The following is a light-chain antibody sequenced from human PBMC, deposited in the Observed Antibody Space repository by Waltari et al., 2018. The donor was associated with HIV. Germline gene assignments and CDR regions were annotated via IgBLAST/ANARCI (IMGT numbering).Light chain of an antibody. J-gene: IGLJ3*02. V-gene: IGLV1-47*01. CDR2: RNN. Sequence: QSVLTQPPSASGTPGQRVTISCSGSSSNIGRNAISWYQQPPGTAPKLLIYRNNQRPSGVPDRFSGSKSGTSASLAISGLRSDDEADYYCAVWDDSLSGPVFGGGTKLTVL. CDR3: AVWDDSLSGPV. CDR1: SSNIGRNA.